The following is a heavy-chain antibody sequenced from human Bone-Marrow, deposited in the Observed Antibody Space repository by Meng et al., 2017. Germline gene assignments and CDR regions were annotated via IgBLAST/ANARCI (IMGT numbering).Heavy chain of an antibody. J-gene: IGHJ5*02. V-gene: IGHV1-69*05. CDR1: GGTFSSYA. D-gene: IGHD3-22*01. Sequence: VQRVQAGAWVKKPGSSVKVSGKASGGTFSSYAISWVRQAPGQGLEWMGGIIPIFGTANYAQKFQGRVTITTDESTSTAYMELSSLRSEDTAVYYCARDLYYYDSSGMNWFDPWGQGTLVTVSS. CDR3: ARDLYYYDSSGMNWFDP. CDR2: IIPIFGTA.